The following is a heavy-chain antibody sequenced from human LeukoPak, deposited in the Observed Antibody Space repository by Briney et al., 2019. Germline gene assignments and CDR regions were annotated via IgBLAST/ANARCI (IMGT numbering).Heavy chain of an antibody. Sequence: PGGSLRLSCAASGFTVSSNYMSWVRQAPGKGLEWVSVIYSGGSTYYADSVKGRFTISRDNSKNTLYLQMNSLRAEDTAVYYCARELYSDLWSGYYTPQTDYYYYGMDVWGQGTTVTVSS. J-gene: IGHJ6*02. CDR1: GFTVSSNY. V-gene: IGHV3-66*01. CDR3: ARELYSDLWSGYYTPQTDYYYYGMDV. CDR2: IYSGGST. D-gene: IGHD3-3*01.